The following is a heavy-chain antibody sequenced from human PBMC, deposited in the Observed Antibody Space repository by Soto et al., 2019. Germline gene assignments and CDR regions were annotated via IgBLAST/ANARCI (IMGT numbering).Heavy chain of an antibody. CDR1: GFTFSSYA. Sequence: GGSLRLSCAASGFTFSSYAMSWVRQAPGKGLEWVSAISGSGGSTYYADSVKGRFTISRDNSKNTLYLQMNSLRAEDTAVYYCAKDGWFGELLSYFDYWGQGTLVTVSS. V-gene: IGHV3-23*01. CDR2: ISGSGGST. D-gene: IGHD3-10*01. J-gene: IGHJ4*02. CDR3: AKDGWFGELLSYFDY.